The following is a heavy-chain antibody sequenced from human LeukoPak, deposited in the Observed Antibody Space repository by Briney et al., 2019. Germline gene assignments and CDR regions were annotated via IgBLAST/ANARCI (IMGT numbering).Heavy chain of an antibody. V-gene: IGHV4-59*01. CDR1: GGSISSYY. D-gene: IGHD3-10*01. CDR3: ARAGGSYYPIMYNWFDP. Sequence: PSETLSLTCTVSGGSISSYYWSWIRQPPGKGLERIGYIYYSGSTNYNPSLKSRVTISVDTSKNQFSLKLSSVTAADTAVYYCARAGGSYYPIMYNWFDPWGQGTLVTVSS. CDR2: IYYSGST. J-gene: IGHJ5*02.